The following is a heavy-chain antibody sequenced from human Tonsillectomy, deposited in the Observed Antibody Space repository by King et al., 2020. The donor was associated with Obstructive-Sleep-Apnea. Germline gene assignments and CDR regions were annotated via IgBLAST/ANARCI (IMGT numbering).Heavy chain of an antibody. CDR3: ARMRWDAYNDGGRGDLDY. J-gene: IGHJ4*02. Sequence: VQLVESGGGLVQPGGSLRLSCAASGFTFSSYWMSWVRQAPGKGLEWVANIKQDGSEKYYVDSVKGRFTISRDNTKNSLYLQMNSLIAEDTAGENCARMRWDAYNDGGRGDLDYWGQGPLVTVSS. CDR2: IKQDGSEK. CDR1: GFTFSSYW. V-gene: IGHV3-7*01. D-gene: IGHD5-24*01.